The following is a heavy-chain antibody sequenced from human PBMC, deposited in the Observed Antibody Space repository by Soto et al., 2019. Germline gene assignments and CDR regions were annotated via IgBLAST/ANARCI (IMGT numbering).Heavy chain of an antibody. CDR3: ERVRDLNCGGDCGYFDY. D-gene: IGHD2-21*01. CDR2: IYSGGST. Sequence: GGSLRLSCAASGFTVSSNYMSWVRQAPGKGLEWVSVIYSGGSTYYADSVKGRLTISRDNSKNTLYLQMNSLRAEDTAVYYCERVRDLNCGGDCGYFDYWGQGTLVTVSS. V-gene: IGHV3-53*01. J-gene: IGHJ4*02. CDR1: GFTVSSNY.